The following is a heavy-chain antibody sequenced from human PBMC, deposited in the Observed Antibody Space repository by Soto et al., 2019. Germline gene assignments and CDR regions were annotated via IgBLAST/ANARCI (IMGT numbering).Heavy chain of an antibody. CDR2: INYSGST. CDR1: GGSCSGYY. D-gene: IGHD3-3*01. V-gene: IGHV4-34*01. CDR3: ARERTDDFWSGYYTGAFDI. J-gene: IGHJ3*02. Sequence: PSETLSLTSAVDGGSCSGYYWSCIRKHPGKGLEWIGYINYSGSTNYNPSLKSRVTISVDTSKNQFSLKLSSVTAADTAVYYCARERTDDFWSGYYTGAFDIWGQGTMVTVSS.